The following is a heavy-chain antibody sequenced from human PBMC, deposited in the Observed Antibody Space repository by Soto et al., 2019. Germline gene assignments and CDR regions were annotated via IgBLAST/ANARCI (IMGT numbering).Heavy chain of an antibody. CDR1: GFTFSSYA. J-gene: IGHJ6*02. CDR2: ISYDGSNK. D-gene: IGHD2-2*01. Sequence: QVQLVESGGGVVQPGRSLRLSCAASGFTFSSYAMHWVRQAPGKGLEWVAVISYDGSNKYYADSVKGRFTISRDNSKNTLYLQMNSLRAEDTAVYYYARDYCSSTSCPLPPNYYYYYGMDVWGQGTTVTVSS. CDR3: ARDYCSSTSCPLPPNYYYYYGMDV. V-gene: IGHV3-30-3*01.